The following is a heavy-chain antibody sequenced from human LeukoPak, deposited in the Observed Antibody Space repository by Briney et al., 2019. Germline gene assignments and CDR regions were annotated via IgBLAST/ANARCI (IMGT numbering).Heavy chain of an antibody. CDR1: GFTFSSYG. V-gene: IGHV3-33*06. Sequence: GGSLRLSCAASGFTFSSYGMHWVRQAPGKGLEWVAVIWYDGSNKYYADSVKGRFTISRDNSKNTLYLQMNSLRAEDTAIYYCAKMNYYDLSPISTVDYWGQGTLVTVSS. D-gene: IGHD3-22*01. CDR2: IWYDGSNK. J-gene: IGHJ4*02. CDR3: AKMNYYDLSPISTVDY.